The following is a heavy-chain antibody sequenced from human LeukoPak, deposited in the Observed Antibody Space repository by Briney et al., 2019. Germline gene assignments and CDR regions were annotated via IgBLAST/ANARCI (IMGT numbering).Heavy chain of an antibody. Sequence: GGSLRLSCAASGVTFSSYSMNWVRQAPGKGLEWVSSISSGSTYIYYADSVKGRFTISRDNAKNSLYLQMSSLRAEDTAVYYCARGSRYYGMDVWGQGTTVTVSS. CDR3: ARGSRYYGMDV. CDR1: GVTFSSYS. V-gene: IGHV3-21*01. CDR2: ISSGSTYI. J-gene: IGHJ6*02.